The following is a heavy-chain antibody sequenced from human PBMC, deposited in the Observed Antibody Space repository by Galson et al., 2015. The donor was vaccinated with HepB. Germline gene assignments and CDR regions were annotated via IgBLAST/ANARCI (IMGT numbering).Heavy chain of an antibody. J-gene: IGHJ4*02. CDR1: GYTFTGYY. Sequence: SVKVSCKASGYTFTGYYMHWVRQAPGQGLEWMGRINPNSGGTNYAQKFQGRVTMTRDTSISTAYMELSRLRSDDTAVYYCARDQITMVRGVMRALDYWGQGTLVTVSS. CDR2: INPNSGGT. CDR3: ARDQITMVRGVMRALDY. D-gene: IGHD3-10*01. V-gene: IGHV1-2*06.